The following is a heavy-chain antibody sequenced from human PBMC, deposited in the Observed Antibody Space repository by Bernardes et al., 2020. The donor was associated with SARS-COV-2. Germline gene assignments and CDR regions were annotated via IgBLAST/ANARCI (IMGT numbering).Heavy chain of an antibody. CDR1: GYSFTSYW. CDR2: FHPGDSDT. V-gene: IGHV5-51*01. Sequence: GESLIIPCKGSGYSFTSYWIGWVLQTPGTGLEWMGNFHPGDSDTRYTPSFQGQVTITVDKSINNAYLQWIRLKAADNAVFYCARLDPAYPDYWGQGTLVTVSS. D-gene: IGHD2-2*01. CDR3: ARLDPAYPDY. J-gene: IGHJ4*01.